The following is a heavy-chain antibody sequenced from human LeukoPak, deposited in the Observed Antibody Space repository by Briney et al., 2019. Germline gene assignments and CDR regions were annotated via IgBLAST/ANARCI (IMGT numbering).Heavy chain of an antibody. CDR1: GYTLTELS. Sequence: ASVKVSCKVSGYTLTELSMHWVRLAPGKGLERVGGFDPEDGETIYAQKFQGRVTVTEDTATDTAYMELSSMRAEDTAVYYCATVRGKAEANWFDPWGQGTLVTVSS. V-gene: IGHV1-24*01. CDR3: ATVRGKAEANWFDP. CDR2: FDPEDGET. D-gene: IGHD6-19*01. J-gene: IGHJ5*02.